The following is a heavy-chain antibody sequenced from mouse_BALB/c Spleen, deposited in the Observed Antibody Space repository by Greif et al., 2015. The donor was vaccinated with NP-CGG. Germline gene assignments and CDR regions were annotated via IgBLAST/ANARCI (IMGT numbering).Heavy chain of an antibody. Sequence: VQLQQSGAELVRSGASVKLSCTASGFNIKDYYMHWVKQRPEQGLEWIGWIDPENGDTEYAPKFQGKATMTADTSSNTAYLQLSSLTSEDTAVYYCNAYGNYVYWGQGTTLTVSS. J-gene: IGHJ2*01. D-gene: IGHD2-1*01. CDR3: NAYGNYVY. V-gene: IGHV14-4*02. CDR2: IDPENGDT. CDR1: GFNIKDYY.